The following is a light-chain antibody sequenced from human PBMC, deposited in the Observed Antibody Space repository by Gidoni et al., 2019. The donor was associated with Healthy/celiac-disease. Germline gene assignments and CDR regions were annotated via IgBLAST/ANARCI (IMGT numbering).Light chain of an antibody. CDR3: QRRSNWPRT. CDR2: DAS. V-gene: IGKV3-11*01. J-gene: IGKJ3*01. Sequence: DILLTQSPAPLSLSPGERATLSCRASQSVSRYLAWYQQKPGQAPRLLIYDASNRATGIPARFSGSGSGTDFTLTISGLEPEDFAVYYCQRRSNWPRTFGPGTKVDIK. CDR1: QSVSRY.